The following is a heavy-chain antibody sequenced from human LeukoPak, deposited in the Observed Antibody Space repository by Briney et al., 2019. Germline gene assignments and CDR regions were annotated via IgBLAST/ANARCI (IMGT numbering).Heavy chain of an antibody. CDR2: VFDSGRT. V-gene: IGHV4-59*11. D-gene: IGHD5-18*01. Sequence: SETLSLTCTVSGGSMTTHHWNWIRQTPGKGLERIGYVFDSGRTKENPSLKSRVTLSADTSKNQLSLGLSSVTAADTAVYYCTTIKRGNIFGYFDFWGQGILVTVSS. CDR3: TTIKRGNIFGYFDF. CDR1: GGSMTTHH. J-gene: IGHJ4*02.